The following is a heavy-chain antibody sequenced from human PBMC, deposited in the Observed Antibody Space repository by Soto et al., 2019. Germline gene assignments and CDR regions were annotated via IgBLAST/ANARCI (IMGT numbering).Heavy chain of an antibody. D-gene: IGHD5-18*01. CDR2: IIPIFGTA. V-gene: IGHV1-69*01. CDR3: ARDKLRGYSYERIGDY. J-gene: IGHJ4*02. Sequence: QVQLVQSGAEVKKPGSSVKVSCKASGGTFSSYAISWVRQAPGQGLEWMGGIIPIFGTANYAQKFQGRVTITADESTSTAYMELRSLRSEDTAVYYCARDKLRGYSYERIGDYWGQGTLVTVSS. CDR1: GGTFSSYA.